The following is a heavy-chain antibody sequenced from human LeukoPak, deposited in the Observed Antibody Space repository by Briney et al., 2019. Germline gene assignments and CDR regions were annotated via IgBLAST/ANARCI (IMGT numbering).Heavy chain of an antibody. D-gene: IGHD5-12*01. CDR3: AKIHTGYSGYDIDY. V-gene: IGHV3-74*01. Sequence: PGGSLRLSCAASGFTFSSYWMHWVRQAPGKGLVWVSRINSDGSSTSYADSVKGRFTISRDNAKNTLYLQMNSLRAEDTAVYYCAKIHTGYSGYDIDYWGQGTLVTVSS. CDR2: INSDGSST. CDR1: GFTFSSYW. J-gene: IGHJ4*02.